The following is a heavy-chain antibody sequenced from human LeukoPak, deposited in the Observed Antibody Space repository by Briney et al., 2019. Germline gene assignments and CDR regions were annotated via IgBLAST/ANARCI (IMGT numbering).Heavy chain of an antibody. J-gene: IGHJ6*02. V-gene: IGHV1-69*13. D-gene: IGHD6-6*01. CDR1: GYIFAHNG. Sequence: SVKVSCKTSGYIFAHNGISWVRQAPGQGLEWMGGIIPIFGTANYAQKFQGRVTITADESTSTAYMELSSLRSEDTAVYYCARAYSSSSLSYYYGMDVWGQGTTVTVSS. CDR2: IIPIFGTA. CDR3: ARAYSSSSLSYYYGMDV.